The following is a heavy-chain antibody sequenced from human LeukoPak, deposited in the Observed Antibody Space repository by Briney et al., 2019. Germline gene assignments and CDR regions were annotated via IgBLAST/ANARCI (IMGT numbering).Heavy chain of an antibody. V-gene: IGHV4-39*01. CDR2: IYYSGST. CDR1: GGSISSSSYY. J-gene: IGHJ4*02. Sequence: SETLSLTCTVSGGSISSSSYYWGWIRQPPGKGLEWIGSIYYSGSTYYNPSLKSRVTISVDTSKNQFSLKLSSVTAADTAVYYCASSSPAPFDYWGQGTLVTVSS. CDR3: ASSSPAPFDY.